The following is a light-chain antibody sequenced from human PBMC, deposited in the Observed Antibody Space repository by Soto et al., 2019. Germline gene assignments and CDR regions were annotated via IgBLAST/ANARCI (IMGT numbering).Light chain of an antibody. J-gene: IGKJ5*01. CDR1: QDIGND. V-gene: IGKV1-16*02. CDR2: AAS. CDR3: QQYNIYPT. Sequence: DIQMTQSPSSLSASVGDRFTLTCRASQDIGNDLAWFQQIPGKAPXXRIYAASSLLSGVPSKLSGSGSGTDFTLTISSMQPEDFATYYCQQYNIYPTFGQGTRLEIK.